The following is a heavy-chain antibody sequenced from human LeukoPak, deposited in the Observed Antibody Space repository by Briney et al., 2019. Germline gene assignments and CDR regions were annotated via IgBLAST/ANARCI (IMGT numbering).Heavy chain of an antibody. V-gene: IGHV3-11*06. CDR2: ISTSGSYT. Sequence: GGSLRLSCAASGFTFSDHYMNWIRQAPGKGLEWVPYISTSGSYTNYADSVKGRFIISRDNAKNSLYLQMNSLRAEDTAVYYCAREPIYGSRPLDYWGQGTLVTVSS. CDR1: GFTFSDHY. CDR3: AREPIYGSRPLDY. D-gene: IGHD3-10*01. J-gene: IGHJ4*02.